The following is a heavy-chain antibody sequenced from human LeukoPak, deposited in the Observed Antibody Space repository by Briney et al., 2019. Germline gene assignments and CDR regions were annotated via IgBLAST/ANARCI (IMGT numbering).Heavy chain of an antibody. Sequence: PSETLSLTCTVSGGSISTYSWNWIWQPPGRGLEWIGNIYFSGSTNYNPPLKSRVTISVYTSKNQFSLRLSSVTAADTAVYYCASNLGQWLFSDCGQGTLVTVSP. D-gene: IGHD5-24*01. CDR2: IYFSGST. CDR1: GGSISTYS. J-gene: IGHJ4*02. V-gene: IGHV4-59*08. CDR3: ASNLGQWLFSD.